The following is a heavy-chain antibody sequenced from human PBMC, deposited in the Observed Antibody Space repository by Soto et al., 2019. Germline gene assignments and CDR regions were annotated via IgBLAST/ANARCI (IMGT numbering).Heavy chain of an antibody. Sequence: SETLSLTCAVYGGSFSGYYWSWIRQPPGKGLEWIGEINHSGSTNYNPSLKSRVTISVDTYKNQFSLKLSSVTAADTAVYYCARGLQQLEKYNWFDPWGQGTLVTVSS. J-gene: IGHJ5*02. D-gene: IGHD6-13*01. CDR2: INHSGST. CDR3: ARGLQQLEKYNWFDP. CDR1: GGSFSGYY. V-gene: IGHV4-34*01.